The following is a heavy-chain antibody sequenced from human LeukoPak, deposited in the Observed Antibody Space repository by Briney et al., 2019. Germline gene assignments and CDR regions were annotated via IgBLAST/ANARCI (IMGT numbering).Heavy chain of an antibody. J-gene: IGHJ4*02. CDR2: INHSGST. V-gene: IGHV4-34*01. CDR3: ARGDWGYGY. D-gene: IGHD7-27*01. CDR1: GGSFSGYY. Sequence: SETLSLTCAVYGGSFSGYYWSWIRQPPGKGLEWIGEINHSGSTNYNPSLKSRVTISVDTSKSQFSLKLSSVTAADTAVYYCARGDWGYGYWGQGTLVTVSS.